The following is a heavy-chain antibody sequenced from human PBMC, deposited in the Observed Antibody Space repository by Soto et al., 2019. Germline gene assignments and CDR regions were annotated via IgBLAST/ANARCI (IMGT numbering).Heavy chain of an antibody. CDR2: VYYSGST. J-gene: IGHJ5*02. CDR1: GGSIISYY. V-gene: IGHV4-59*01. Sequence: SETLSLTCTVSGGSIISYYWSWIRHPPGKGLECIGYVYYSGSTNYNPSLKSRVTISVDTSKNQFSLKLSSVTAADTAVYYCARARVGATTGWFDPWGQGTLVIVSS. D-gene: IGHD1-26*01. CDR3: ARARVGATTGWFDP.